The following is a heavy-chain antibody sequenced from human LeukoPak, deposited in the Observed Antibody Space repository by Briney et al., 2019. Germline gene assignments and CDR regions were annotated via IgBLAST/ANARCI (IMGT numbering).Heavy chain of an antibody. CDR3: ARANTPFADY. J-gene: IGHJ4*02. Sequence: GRSLRLSCAASRFTFSSYDMHWVRQAPGKGLERVAVISYDGSNKYYADSVKGRFAISRDNSKNTVYLQMNSLRVEDTAVYYCARANTPFADYWGQGTLVTVSS. CDR2: ISYDGSNK. CDR1: RFTFSSYD. D-gene: IGHD2-2*02. V-gene: IGHV3-30*09.